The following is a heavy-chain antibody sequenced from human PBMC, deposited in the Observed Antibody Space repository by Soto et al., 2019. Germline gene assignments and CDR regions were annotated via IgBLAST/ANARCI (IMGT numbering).Heavy chain of an antibody. CDR3: ARGGYYDSSGSRNYHYYGMDV. D-gene: IGHD3-22*01. CDR1: GYSFSFYG. Sequence: ASVKVSCKASGYSFSFYGINWVRQAPGQGLEWMGWINPSNDDRNYAQKFEDRVTMSTDTSSKTAYMHLRSLRSDDTAVYFCARGGYYDSSGSRNYHYYGMDVWGQGTTVTVSS. V-gene: IGHV1-18*01. CDR2: INPSNDDR. J-gene: IGHJ6*02.